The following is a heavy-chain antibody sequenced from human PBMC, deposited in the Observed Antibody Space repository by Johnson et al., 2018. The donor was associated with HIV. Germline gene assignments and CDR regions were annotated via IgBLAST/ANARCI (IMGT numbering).Heavy chain of an antibody. V-gene: IGHV3-13*01. Sequence: MQLVESGGGLVQPGGSLRLSCAASGFTFSSYDMHWVRQATGNGLEWVSAIGTAGDTYYPGSVKGRFTISRENAKNSLYLQMNSLRAEDTALYYCAKDTTFSSSHAFDIWGQGTMVTVSS. CDR1: GFTFSSYD. CDR3: AKDTTFSSSHAFDI. D-gene: IGHD6-6*01. J-gene: IGHJ3*02. CDR2: IGTAGDT.